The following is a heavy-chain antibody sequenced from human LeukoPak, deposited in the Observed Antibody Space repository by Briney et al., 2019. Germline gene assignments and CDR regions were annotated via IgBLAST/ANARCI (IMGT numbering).Heavy chain of an antibody. D-gene: IGHD2-2*01. V-gene: IGHV3-21*01. CDR1: GFTFSSYS. J-gene: IGHJ3*02. CDR3: ARLYRYCSSTSCYEHAFDI. CDR2: ISSSSSYI. Sequence: PGGSLRLSCAASGFTFSSYSMNWVRQAPGKGLEWVSSISSSSSYIYYADSVKGRFTISRDNAKNSLYLQMNSLRAEDTAVYYCARLYRYCSSTSCYEHAFDIWGQGTMVTVSS.